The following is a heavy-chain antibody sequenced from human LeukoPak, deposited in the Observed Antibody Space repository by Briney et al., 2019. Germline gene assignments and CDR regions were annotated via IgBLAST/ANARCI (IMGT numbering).Heavy chain of an antibody. CDR3: ARWSGGSDWRYHYGMDV. J-gene: IGHJ6*02. D-gene: IGHD6-19*01. V-gene: IGHV1-18*01. CDR1: GYTFTSYG. Sequence: ASVKVSCKASGYTFTSYGISWVRQAPGQGLEWMGWISGYNGKTNYAQDLQGRVTVTTDTSTTTAYMELRSLRSDDTAMYYCARWSGGSDWRYHYGMDVWGQGTTVTVSS. CDR2: ISGYNGKT.